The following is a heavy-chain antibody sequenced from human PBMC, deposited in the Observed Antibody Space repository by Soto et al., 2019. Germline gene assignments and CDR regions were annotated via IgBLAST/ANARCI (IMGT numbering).Heavy chain of an antibody. V-gene: IGHV1-69*12. Sequence: QVQLVQSGAEVKKPGSSVKVSCKASGGTFSRYAISWVRQAPGQGLEWMGGIIPIFGTPDYAQKFQGRVTIAADASTSTAYMELSSLRSEDTAVYYCARNGYCISTSCYSDYYYGMDVWGQGTTVTVSS. CDR3: ARNGYCISTSCYSDYYYGMDV. J-gene: IGHJ6*02. CDR2: IIPIFGTP. CDR1: GGTFSRYA. D-gene: IGHD2-2*02.